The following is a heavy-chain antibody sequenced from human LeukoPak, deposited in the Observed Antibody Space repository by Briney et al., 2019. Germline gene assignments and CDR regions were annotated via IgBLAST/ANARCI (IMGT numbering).Heavy chain of an antibody. J-gene: IGHJ3*02. CDR3: AREYYDSSGYYLRAFDI. CDR2: ISAYNGNT. Sequence: ASVKVSCKASGYTFTSYGISWVRQAPGQGLEWMGWISAYNGNTNYAQKLQGRVTMTRDTSISTAYMELSRLRSDDTAVYYCAREYYDSSGYYLRAFDIWGQGTMVTVSS. V-gene: IGHV1-18*01. D-gene: IGHD3-22*01. CDR1: GYTFTSYG.